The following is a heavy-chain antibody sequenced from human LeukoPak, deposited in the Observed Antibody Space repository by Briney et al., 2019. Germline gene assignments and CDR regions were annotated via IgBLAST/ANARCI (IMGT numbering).Heavy chain of an antibody. CDR1: GLTFRSFV. CDR3: SKERPEEYYASGSYFDY. D-gene: IGHD3-10*01. J-gene: IGHJ4*02. CDR2: ISYEDGSNK. Sequence: GRSLRLSCAASGLTFRSFVMHCVRQDPGNGLEWVAAISYEDGSNKYYADSVKGRFTISRDNSKYTVYLEMNSLRVEDTAMYYCSKERPEEYYASGSYFDYWGQGTLVTVSS. V-gene: IGHV3-30*04.